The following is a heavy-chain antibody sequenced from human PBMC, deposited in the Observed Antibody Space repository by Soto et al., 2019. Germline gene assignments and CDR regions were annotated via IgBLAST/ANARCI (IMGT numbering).Heavy chain of an antibody. D-gene: IGHD1-20*01. V-gene: IGHV4-31*03. Sequence: QVQLQESGPGLVKPSQTLSLTCTVSGASVSSGLYFLNWIRQLPGKGLQWLGHVHPNGNIYYNPSLQSRFTMAMDTSNNQVSLQLNSVTVADTAVYYGVRGSDPYKCVFWCQGALVNVSS. CDR3: VRGSDPYKCVF. CDR2: VHPNGNI. CDR1: GASVSSGLYF. J-gene: IGHJ1*01.